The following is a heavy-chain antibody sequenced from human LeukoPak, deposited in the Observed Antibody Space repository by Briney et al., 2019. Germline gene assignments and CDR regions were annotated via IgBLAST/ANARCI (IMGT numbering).Heavy chain of an antibody. CDR1: GFIFDDYA. V-gene: IGHV3-9*01. J-gene: IGHJ4*02. CDR3: ARLTGAASGTYYFDF. Sequence: GGSLRLSCAASGFIFDDYAMYWVRQAPGKGLEWVSGISWNSRIIDYADSVKGRFTISRDNAKTSLYLQMNSLTTEDTAFYYCARLTGAASGTYYFDFWGQGTLATVSS. CDR2: ISWNSRII. D-gene: IGHD1-26*01.